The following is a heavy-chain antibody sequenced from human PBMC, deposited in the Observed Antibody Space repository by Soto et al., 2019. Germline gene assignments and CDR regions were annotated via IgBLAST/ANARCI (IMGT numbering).Heavy chain of an antibody. J-gene: IGHJ4*02. CDR1: GGTFSSYA. V-gene: IGHV1-69*06. CDR2: IIPIFGTA. D-gene: IGHD3-22*01. Sequence: SVKVSCKASGGTFSSYAISWVRQAPGQGLEWMGGIIPIFGTANYAQKFQGRVTITADKSTSTAYMELNSLRAEDTAVYYCARDSSYYYDSSALEPLLDYWGQGTLVTVSS. CDR3: ARDSSYYYDSSALEPLLDY.